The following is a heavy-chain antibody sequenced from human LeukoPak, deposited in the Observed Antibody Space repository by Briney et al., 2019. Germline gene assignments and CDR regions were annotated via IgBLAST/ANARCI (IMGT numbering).Heavy chain of an antibody. CDR2: INEDASEK. CDR1: GFAFSSYW. Sequence: GGSLRLSCAASGFAFSSYWMSWVRQAPGKGLEWVANINEDASEKKHVDSVKGRFSISRDNARNSLYLQMNTLRAEDTGVYFCARRGYFDLWGRGTLVTVSS. V-gene: IGHV3-7*01. J-gene: IGHJ2*01. CDR3: ARRGYFDL. D-gene: IGHD3-10*01.